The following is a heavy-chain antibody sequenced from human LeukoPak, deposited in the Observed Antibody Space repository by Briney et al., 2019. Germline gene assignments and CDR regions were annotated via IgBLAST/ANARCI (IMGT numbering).Heavy chain of an antibody. Sequence: PSQTLSLTCTVSGGSISSGGYYWSWIRQPAGKGLEWIGRIYTSGSTNYNPSPKSRVTMSVDTSKNQFSLKLSSVTAADTAVYYCARGIRYFDWGNTESNWFDPWGQGTLVTVSS. CDR1: GGSISSGGYY. CDR3: ARGIRYFDWGNTESNWFDP. J-gene: IGHJ5*02. D-gene: IGHD3-9*01. CDR2: IYTSGST. V-gene: IGHV4-61*02.